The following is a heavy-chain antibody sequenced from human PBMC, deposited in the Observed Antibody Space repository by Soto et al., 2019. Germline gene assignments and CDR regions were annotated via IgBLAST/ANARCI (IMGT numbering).Heavy chain of an antibody. Sequence: QVQLVQSGAEVKKPGSSVKVSCKASGGTFSSYAISWVRQAPGQGLEWMGGIIPIFGTANYAQKFQGRVTITADESTSPAYMELSSLRSEDTAVYYCASSIAAAGADAFDIWGQGTMVTVSS. CDR1: GGTFSSYA. CDR2: IIPIFGTA. V-gene: IGHV1-69*01. D-gene: IGHD6-13*01. J-gene: IGHJ3*02. CDR3: ASSIAAAGADAFDI.